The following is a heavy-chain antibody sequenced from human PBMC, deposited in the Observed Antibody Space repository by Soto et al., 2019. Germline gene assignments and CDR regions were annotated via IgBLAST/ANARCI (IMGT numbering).Heavy chain of an antibody. D-gene: IGHD6-19*01. CDR1: GFTFSSYA. CDR3: AKDRIAVAGFAEYFQH. V-gene: IGHV3-23*01. CDR2: ISGSGGST. J-gene: IGHJ1*01. Sequence: GGSLRLSCAASGFTFSSYAMSWVRQAPGKGLEWVSAISGSGGSTYYADSVKGRFTISRDNSKNTLYLQMNSLRAEDTAVYYCAKDRIAVAGFAEYFQHWGQGTLVTVSS.